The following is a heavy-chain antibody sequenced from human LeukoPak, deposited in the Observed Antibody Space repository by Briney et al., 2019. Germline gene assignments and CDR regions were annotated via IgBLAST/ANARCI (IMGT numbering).Heavy chain of an antibody. CDR2: IYYSGST. CDR1: GFTFSSYA. CDR3: ARNDYGFDDY. Sequence: LRLSCAASGFTFSSYAMSWVRQPPGKGLEWIGYIYYSGSTYYNPSLKSRVTISVDTSKNQFSLKLSSVTAADTAVYYCARNDYGFDDYWGQGTLVTVSS. V-gene: IGHV4-30-4*08. D-gene: IGHD4-17*01. J-gene: IGHJ4*02.